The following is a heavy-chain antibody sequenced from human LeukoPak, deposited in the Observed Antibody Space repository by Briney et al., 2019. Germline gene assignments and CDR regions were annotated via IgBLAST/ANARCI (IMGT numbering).Heavy chain of an antibody. Sequence: TASETLSLTCSVSAGSISSYYWSWIRQPAGKGLEWIGRIYSSGSTNYNPSLKSRVTMSVDASKNHFSLKLTSVTAADTAIYYCARQAYDTGYDAFDIWGQGTMVTVSS. D-gene: IGHD3-22*01. CDR1: AGSISSYY. J-gene: IGHJ3*02. CDR3: ARQAYDTGYDAFDI. CDR2: IYSSGST. V-gene: IGHV4-4*07.